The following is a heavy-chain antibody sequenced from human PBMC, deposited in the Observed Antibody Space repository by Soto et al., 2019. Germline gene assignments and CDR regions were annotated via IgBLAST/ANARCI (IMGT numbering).Heavy chain of an antibody. V-gene: IGHV4-39*01. CDR2: IDRSATT. CDR3: ARQVSYSDSLRNYFDK. CDR1: SGSISSSGYY. J-gene: IGHJ4*02. D-gene: IGHD3-3*01. Sequence: SETLSLTCSVSSGSISSSGYYWDWIRQPPGKGLEWIGSIDRSATTYYNPSLKGRVTMSVDTSKNQFSLRLNSVSAADTAVYYCARQVSYSDSLRNYFDKWGQGTLVTVSS.